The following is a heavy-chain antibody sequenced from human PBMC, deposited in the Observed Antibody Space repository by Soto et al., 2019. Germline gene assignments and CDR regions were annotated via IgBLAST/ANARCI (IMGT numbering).Heavy chain of an antibody. J-gene: IGHJ5*02. D-gene: IGHD2-15*01. CDR1: GGSISGYY. Sequence: KASETLSLTCTVSGGSISGYYCHWIRLPPGKGLEWIGYIYFSGITNYNPSLKSRVTISVETSKNQFSLKLSSVTSADTAVYYCAKAGGGPLKRFDPWGQRTLITFCS. CDR3: AKAGGGPLKRFDP. CDR2: IYFSGIT. V-gene: IGHV4-59*01.